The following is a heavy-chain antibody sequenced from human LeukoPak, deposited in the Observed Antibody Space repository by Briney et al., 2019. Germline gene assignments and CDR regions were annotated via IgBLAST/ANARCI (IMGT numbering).Heavy chain of an antibody. J-gene: IGHJ4*02. CDR3: ARDLDSSGYSAIL. V-gene: IGHV1-18*01. D-gene: IGHD3-22*01. CDR2: ISAYRGNA. Sequence: ASVKVSCKASVFTLTNYGISWVRQAPGQGLDWMGWISAYRGNANYARKFQGRVTISTDTSTNTAYMGLRSLISDDTAVYYSARDLDSSGYSAILWGQGTLVTVSS. CDR1: VFTLTNYG.